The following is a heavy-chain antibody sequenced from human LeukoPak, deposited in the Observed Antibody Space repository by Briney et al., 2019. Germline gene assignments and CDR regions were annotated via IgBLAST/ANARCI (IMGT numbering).Heavy chain of an antibody. J-gene: IGHJ4*02. CDR3: ARDQRDGYNWNY. D-gene: IGHD5-24*01. CDR2: ISTSGSTI. CDR1: GFTFSSYS. Sequence: GGSLRLSCAASGFTFSSYSMNWVRQAPGKGLEWVSYISTSGSTIDYVDSVKGRFTNSRDNAKNSLYLQMNSLRAEDTAVYYCARDQRDGYNWNYWGQGTLVTVSS. V-gene: IGHV3-48*01.